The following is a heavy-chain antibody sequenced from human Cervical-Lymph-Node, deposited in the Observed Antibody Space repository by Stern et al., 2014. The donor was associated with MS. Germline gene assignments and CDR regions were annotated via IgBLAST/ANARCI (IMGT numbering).Heavy chain of an antibody. CDR2: ISSLNTI. CDR3: ARVSRYSSGD. CDR1: GFTFSSDS. Sequence: EVQLVESGGGLVQPGGSLRLSCAASGFTFSSDSVNWVRQAPGKGLEWVSYISSLNTIHYADSVKGRFTISRDNAKNSLYLQMDSLRADDTAVYYCARVSRYSSGDWGQGTLVTVSA. D-gene: IGHD6-19*01. V-gene: IGHV3-48*01. J-gene: IGHJ4*02.